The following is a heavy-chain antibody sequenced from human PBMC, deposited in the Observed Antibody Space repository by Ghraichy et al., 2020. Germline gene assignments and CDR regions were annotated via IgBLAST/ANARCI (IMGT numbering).Heavy chain of an antibody. V-gene: IGHV3-7*01. D-gene: IGHD2-2*01. CDR1: QFTFGSYW. CDR2: MNQDGRER. Sequence: GSLRLSCAASQFTFGSYWMSWVRQAPGKGLELVANMNQDGRERYYVDSVKGRFSISRDNAKNSLFLQMDSLRAEDTAIYYCARDCTSASCLDFWGQGTLVTVSS. CDR3: ARDCTSASCLDF. J-gene: IGHJ4*02.